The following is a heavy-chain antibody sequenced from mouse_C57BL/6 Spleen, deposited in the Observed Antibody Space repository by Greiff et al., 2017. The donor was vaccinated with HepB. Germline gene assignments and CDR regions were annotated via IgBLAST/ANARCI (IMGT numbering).Heavy chain of an antibody. CDR1: GYTFTDYY. CDR2: IYPGSGNT. Sequence: VQLQESGAELVRPGASVKLSCKASGYTFTDYYINWVKQRPGQGLEWIARIYPGSGNTYYNEKFKGKATLTAEKSSSTAYMQLSSLTSEDSAVYFCARSRVMDYWGQGTSVTVSS. V-gene: IGHV1-76*01. CDR3: ARSRVMDY. J-gene: IGHJ4*01.